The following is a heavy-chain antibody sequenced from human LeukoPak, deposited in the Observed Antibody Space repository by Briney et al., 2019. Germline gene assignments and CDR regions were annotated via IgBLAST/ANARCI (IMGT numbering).Heavy chain of an antibody. Sequence: PGGSLRLSCAASGFTFSSYSMNWVRQAPGKGLEWVSYISSSSSTIYYADSVKGRFTISRDNAKNSLYLQMNSLRAEDTAVYYCARDPGTYYDILTGPDAFDIWGQGTMVTVSS. V-gene: IGHV3-48*01. D-gene: IGHD3-9*01. CDR3: ARDPGTYYDILTGPDAFDI. CDR2: ISSSSSTI. CDR1: GFTFSSYS. J-gene: IGHJ3*02.